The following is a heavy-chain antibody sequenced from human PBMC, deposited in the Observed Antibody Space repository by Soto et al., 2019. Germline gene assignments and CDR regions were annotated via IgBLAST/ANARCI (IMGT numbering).Heavy chain of an antibody. CDR2: INPNSGGT. Sequence: ASVKVSCKASGYSFSGHYMHWVRQAPGQGLEWVGWINPNSGGTNYAEDFQGRITMTRDTSISTAYMELSSLRSDDTALYYCARGGFWSTYYTSHPDYRGPATMVPVSP. J-gene: IGHJ4*02. CDR3: ARGGFWSTYYTSHPDY. V-gene: IGHV1-2*02. D-gene: IGHD3-3*01. CDR1: GYSFSGHY.